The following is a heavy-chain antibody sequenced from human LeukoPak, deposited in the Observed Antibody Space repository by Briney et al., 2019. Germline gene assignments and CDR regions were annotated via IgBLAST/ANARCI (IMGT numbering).Heavy chain of an antibody. V-gene: IGHV1-2*06. D-gene: IGHD2-2*01. Sequence: GASVKVSCKASGYTFTGYYMHWVRQAPGQGLEWMGRINPNSGGTNYAQKFQGRVTMTRDTSISTAYMELSRLRSDDTAVYYCARGGICSSTSCPTIYYMDVWGKGTRSPSP. CDR1: GYTFTGYY. CDR2: INPNSGGT. CDR3: ARGGICSSTSCPTIYYMDV. J-gene: IGHJ6*03.